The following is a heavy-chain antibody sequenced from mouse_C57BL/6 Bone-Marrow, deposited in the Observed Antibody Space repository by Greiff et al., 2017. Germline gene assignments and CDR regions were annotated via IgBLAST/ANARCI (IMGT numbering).Heavy chain of an antibody. CDR3: ARDVYETY. J-gene: IGHJ3*01. D-gene: IGHD1-1*01. CDR2: IYPRSGNT. V-gene: IGHV1-81*01. CDR1: GYTFTSYG. Sequence: QVQLQPSGAELARPGASVKLSCKASGYTFTSYGISWVKQRTGQGLEWIGEIYPRSGNTYYNEKFKGKATLTADKSSSTAYMELRSLTSEDSAVYFCARDVYETYWGQGTLVTVSA.